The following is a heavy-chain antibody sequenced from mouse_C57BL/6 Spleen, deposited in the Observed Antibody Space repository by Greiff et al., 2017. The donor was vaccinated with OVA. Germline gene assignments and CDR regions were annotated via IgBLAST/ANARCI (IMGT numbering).Heavy chain of an antibody. D-gene: IGHD1-1*01. Sequence: VQVVESGPELVKPGASVKISCKASGYAFSSSWMNWVKQRPGKGFEWIGRIYPGDGDPNYNGKFKGKATLTADKSSSTAYMQLSSLTSEDSAVYFCAPLLLDYWGQGTTLTVSS. V-gene: IGHV1-82*01. CDR3: APLLLDY. CDR1: GYAFSSSW. J-gene: IGHJ2*01. CDR2: IYPGDGDP.